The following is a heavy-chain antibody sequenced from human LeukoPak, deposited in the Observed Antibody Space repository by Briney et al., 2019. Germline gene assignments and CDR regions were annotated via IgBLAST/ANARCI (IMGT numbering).Heavy chain of an antibody. CDR1: GGSFSGYY. J-gene: IGHJ5*02. Sequence: SDTLSLTCAVYGGSFSGYYWSWIRQPPGKGLEWIGEIEHSGSTQYNPSLKSRVTISLDTVKKQFSPKLTSLTAADTAFDFWGRYGMAAEGIWWFDPWGQGTLVTVSS. V-gene: IGHV4-34*01. CDR2: IEHSGST. CDR3: GRYGMAAEGIWWFDP. D-gene: IGHD6-13*01.